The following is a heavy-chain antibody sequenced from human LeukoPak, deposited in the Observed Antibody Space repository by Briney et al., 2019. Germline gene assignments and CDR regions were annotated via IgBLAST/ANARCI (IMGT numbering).Heavy chain of an antibody. CDR1: GGTFSSYA. J-gene: IGHJ6*03. Sequence: SVKVSCKASGGTFSSYAIGWVRQAPGQGLEWMGGIIPIFGTANYAQKFQGRVTITTDESTSTAYMELSSLRSEDTAVYYCARESMVVTGVYYYYYMDVWDKGTTVTVSS. V-gene: IGHV1-69*05. CDR2: IIPIFGTA. CDR3: ARESMVVTGVYYYYYMDV. D-gene: IGHD4-23*01.